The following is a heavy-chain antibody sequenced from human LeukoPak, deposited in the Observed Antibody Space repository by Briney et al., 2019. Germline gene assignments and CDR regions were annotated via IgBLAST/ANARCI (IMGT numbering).Heavy chain of an antibody. Sequence: ASVKVSCKTSGYTFTGYYMHWVRQAPGQGLGWMGWINPNSGGTNYAQKFQGGVTMTRDTSISTAYMELSRLRSDDTAVYYCARYSGYVSYYYMDVWGKGTTVTVSS. CDR2: INPNSGGT. D-gene: IGHD5-12*01. CDR3: ARYSGYVSYYYMDV. CDR1: GYTFTGYY. V-gene: IGHV1-2*02. J-gene: IGHJ6*03.